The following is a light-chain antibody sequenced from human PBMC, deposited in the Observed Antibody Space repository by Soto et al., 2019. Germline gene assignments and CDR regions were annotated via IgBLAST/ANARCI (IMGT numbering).Light chain of an antibody. CDR1: QSISSW. CDR2: DAS. V-gene: IGKV1-5*01. CDR3: QQYNSYSRT. Sequence: IQMTQSPSTLSASLGDRVTITCRASQSISSWLAWYQQKPGKAPKLLIYDASSLESGVPSRFSGSGSGTEFTLTISSLQPDDFATYYCQQYNSYSRTFGQGTKVDIK. J-gene: IGKJ1*01.